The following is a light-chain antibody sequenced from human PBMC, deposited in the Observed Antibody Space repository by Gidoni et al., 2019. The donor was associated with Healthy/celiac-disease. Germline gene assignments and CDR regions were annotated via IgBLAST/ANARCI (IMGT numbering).Light chain of an antibody. J-gene: IGKJ1*01. V-gene: IGKV1-5*01. CDR1: QSISSW. Sequence: DIQMTLSPSTLSASVGDRVTITCRASQSISSWLAWYQQKPGKAPKLLIYDASSLESVVPSRFSGSGSGTEFTLTISSLQPDDFATYYCQQYNSYSPTFGQGTKVEIK. CDR2: DAS. CDR3: QQYNSYSPT.